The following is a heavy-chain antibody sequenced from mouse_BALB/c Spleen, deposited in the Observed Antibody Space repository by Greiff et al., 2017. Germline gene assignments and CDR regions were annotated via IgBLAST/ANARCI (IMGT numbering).Heavy chain of an antibody. CDR3: ARLGYGNYYFDY. J-gene: IGHJ2*01. CDR2: ISSGSSTI. V-gene: IGHV5-17*02. CDR1: GFTFSSFG. Sequence: EVKLEESGGGLVQPGGSRKLSCAASGFTFSSFGMHWVRQAPENGLEWVAYISSGSSTIYYADTVKGRFTISRDNPKNTLFLQMTSLRSEDTAMYYCARLGYGNYYFDYWGQGTTRTVAS. D-gene: IGHD2-1*01.